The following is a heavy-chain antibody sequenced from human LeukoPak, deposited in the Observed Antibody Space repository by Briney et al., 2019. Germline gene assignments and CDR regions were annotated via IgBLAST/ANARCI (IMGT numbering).Heavy chain of an antibody. CDR3: ARGGYDFWSGYYGSRKGGFDY. Sequence: SETLSLTCTVSGDSISSGGYSWSWIRQPPGKGLEWIGYIYHIGYISQSGNIYQNPSLKSRVTISVDTSKNQFSLKLSSVTAADTAVYYCARGGYDFWSGYYGSRKGGFDYWGQGTLVTVSS. CDR2: ISQSGNI. J-gene: IGHJ4*02. D-gene: IGHD3-3*01. V-gene: IGHV4-30-2*01. CDR1: GDSISSGGYS.